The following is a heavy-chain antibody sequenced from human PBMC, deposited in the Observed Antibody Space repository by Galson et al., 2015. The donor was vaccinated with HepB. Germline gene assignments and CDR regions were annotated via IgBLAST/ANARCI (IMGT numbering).Heavy chain of an antibody. CDR2: IQHVGSPI. CDR3: ARETSRIVFHAFDI. J-gene: IGHJ3*02. CDR1: GFTFSSYG. D-gene: IGHD2-21*01. Sequence: SLRLSCAASGFTFSSYGMHWVRQAPGKGLEWLAVIQHVGSPIRYADSVKGRFTVSRDNSKNTLYLEMNNLRAEDTAVYYCARETSRIVFHAFDIWGQGTMVTVSS. V-gene: IGHV3-33*01.